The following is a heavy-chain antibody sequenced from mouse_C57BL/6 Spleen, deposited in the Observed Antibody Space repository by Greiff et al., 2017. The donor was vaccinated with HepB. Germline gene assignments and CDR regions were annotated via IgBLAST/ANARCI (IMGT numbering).Heavy chain of an antibody. D-gene: IGHD1-1*01. Sequence: EVKLVESGGGLVKPGGSLKLSCAASGFTFSDYGMHWVRQAPEKGLEWVAYISSGSSTIYYADTVKGRFTISRDNAKNTLFLQMTSLRSEDTAMYYCARPCYYYGSSPYAMDYWGQGTSVTVSS. J-gene: IGHJ4*01. CDR1: GFTFSDYG. CDR3: ARPCYYYGSSPYAMDY. V-gene: IGHV5-17*01. CDR2: ISSGSSTI.